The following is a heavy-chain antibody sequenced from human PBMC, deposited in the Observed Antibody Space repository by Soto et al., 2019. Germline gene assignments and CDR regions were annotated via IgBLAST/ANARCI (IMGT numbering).Heavy chain of an antibody. D-gene: IGHD3-22*01. CDR2: IYYSGST. J-gene: IGHJ4*02. CDR1: GVSIRSSSYY. Sequence: QLQLQESGPGLVKPSETLSLTCTVSGVSIRSSSYYWGWIRQPPGKGLEWIGSIYYSGSTYYNPSLKSRDTISVDTSKNQLSLKLSSVTAADTAVYYCAKPDSSGFFDYWGQGTLVTVSS. CDR3: AKPDSSGFFDY. V-gene: IGHV4-39*01.